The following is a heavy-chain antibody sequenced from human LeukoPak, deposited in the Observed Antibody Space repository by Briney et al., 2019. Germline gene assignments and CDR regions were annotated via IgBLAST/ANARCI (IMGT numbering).Heavy chain of an antibody. CDR1: GFTFSSNA. D-gene: IGHD2-15*01. CDR2: ISYDGSNK. V-gene: IGHV3-30*04. J-gene: IGHJ4*02. Sequence: GRSLRLSCAASGFTFSSNAMHWVRQAPGRGLEWVAIISYDGSNKYYADSVKGRFTISRDKSKNTLYLQMNSLRGEDTAVYYCARTYGSGSLDYGGQGTLVTVSS. CDR3: ARTYGSGSLDY.